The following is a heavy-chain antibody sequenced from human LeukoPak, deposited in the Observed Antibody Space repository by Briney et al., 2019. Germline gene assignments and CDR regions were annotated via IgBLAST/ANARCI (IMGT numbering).Heavy chain of an antibody. CDR2: IKQDGSEK. D-gene: IGHD3-9*01. Sequence: GGSLKLSCAASGFTFSSYWMSWVRQAPGKGLGWVANIKQDGSEKSYVDSVKGRFTLSRDNAKNPLYLQMNSLRAEDTAVYYCARTSSYYDILTGYFNYFDYWGQGTLVTVSS. CDR1: GFTFSSYW. V-gene: IGHV3-7*01. CDR3: ARTSSYYDILTGYFNYFDY. J-gene: IGHJ4*02.